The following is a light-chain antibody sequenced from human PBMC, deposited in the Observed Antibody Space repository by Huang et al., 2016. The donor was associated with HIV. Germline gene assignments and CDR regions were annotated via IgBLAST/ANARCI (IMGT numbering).Light chain of an antibody. J-gene: IGKJ1*01. CDR2: KAS. V-gene: IGKV1-5*03. Sequence: DIQMTQSPSTLSASVGDRVTITCRASQSISGWLAWYQQKPGKAPKLLIYKASSLESGVPSMFSGSGSGTEFTLTISSLQSDDVATYYCQHYNSYPWTFGQGTKVEIK. CDR1: QSISGW. CDR3: QHYNSYPWT.